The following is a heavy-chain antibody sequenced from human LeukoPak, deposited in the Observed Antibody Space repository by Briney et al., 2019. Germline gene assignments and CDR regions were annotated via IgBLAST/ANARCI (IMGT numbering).Heavy chain of an antibody. CDR2: IYHSGST. D-gene: IGHD2-2*01. V-gene: IGHV4-30-2*01. CDR1: GGSISSGGYY. J-gene: IGHJ3*02. Sequence: PSQTLSLTCTVSGGSISSGGYYWSWIRQPPGKGLEWIGYIYHSGSTYYNPSLKSRVTISVDTSKNQFSLKLSAVTAADTAVYYCAREGRHQTDAFDIWGQGTMVTVSS. CDR3: AREGRHQTDAFDI.